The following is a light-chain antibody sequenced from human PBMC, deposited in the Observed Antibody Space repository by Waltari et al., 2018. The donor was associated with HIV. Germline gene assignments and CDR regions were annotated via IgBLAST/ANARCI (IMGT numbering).Light chain of an antibody. Sequence: SYELTQPPSVSVSPGQTAGITCSGDVFSKQYTYWYRQRPGQAPVMVIYRDTERHSGIPGRFSGSKSGTTVTLTIGGVQAEDEADYYCQSADNSGTHVVFGGGTRLTVL. CDR1: VFSKQY. V-gene: IGLV3-25*03. CDR3: QSADNSGTHVV. CDR2: RDT. J-gene: IGLJ2*01.